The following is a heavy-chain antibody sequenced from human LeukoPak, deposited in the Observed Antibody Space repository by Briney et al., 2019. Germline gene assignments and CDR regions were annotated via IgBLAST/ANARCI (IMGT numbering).Heavy chain of an antibody. J-gene: IGHJ4*02. CDR1: GFTFSDYD. D-gene: IGHD3-9*01. CDR3: ARDHRLRYFDWSDFDY. Sequence: GGSLRLSCAASGFTFSDYDMNWIRQAPGKGLEWISYISSSSFYTSYADSVKGRFTISRDNAKNSLYLQMNSLRAEDTAVYYCARDHRLRYFDWSDFDYWGQGTLVTVSS. V-gene: IGHV3-11*06. CDR2: ISSSSFYT.